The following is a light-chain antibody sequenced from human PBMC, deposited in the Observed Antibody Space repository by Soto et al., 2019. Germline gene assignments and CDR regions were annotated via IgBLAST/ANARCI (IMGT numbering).Light chain of an antibody. J-gene: IGKJ2*01. V-gene: IGKV3-15*01. CDR2: GAS. CDR3: QQYNNWPPYT. Sequence: EIVLTQSPGTLSLSPGERVTLSCRASQSVSSSYLAWYQQKPGQAPRLLIYGASTRATDIPARFSGSGSGTEFTLTISSLQSEDFAVYYCQQYNNWPPYTFGQGTKLEIK. CDR1: QSVSSSY.